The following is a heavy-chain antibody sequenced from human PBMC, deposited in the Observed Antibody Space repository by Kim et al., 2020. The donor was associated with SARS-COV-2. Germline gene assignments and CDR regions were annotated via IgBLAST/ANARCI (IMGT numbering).Heavy chain of an antibody. Sequence: YVKGRFTISRDNAENSLYLQMNSLRDEDTAVYYCARDLRKYSSSSGWFDPWGQGTLVTVSS. V-gene: IGHV3-48*02. CDR3: ARDLRKYSSSSGWFDP. J-gene: IGHJ5*02. D-gene: IGHD6-6*01.